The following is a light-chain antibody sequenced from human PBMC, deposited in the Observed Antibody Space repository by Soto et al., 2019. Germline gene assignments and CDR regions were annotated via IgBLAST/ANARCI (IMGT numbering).Light chain of an antibody. V-gene: IGKV3-20*01. CDR1: QSVSNSY. CDR3: QQYGSSPRT. Sequence: EIVLTQSPGTLSLSPGERATLSCRASQSVSNSYLAWYQQKPGQAPRLLIDGASIRATGIPDRFSGSGSGTDFTLTISRLEPEDFAVYYCQQYGSSPRTFGQGTKVDI. CDR2: GAS. J-gene: IGKJ1*01.